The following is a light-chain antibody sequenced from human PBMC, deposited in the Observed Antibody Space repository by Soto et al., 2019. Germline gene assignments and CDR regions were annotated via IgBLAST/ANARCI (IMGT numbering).Light chain of an antibody. CDR1: QGIGTY. Sequence: QMTQSPSSLSASIGDRVTITCRSSQGIGTYLAWYQQRPGKVPQLLISAASTLQSGVPSRFSGSGSGTDFTLSINRLQPEDVATYYCQKYNRSPLTFGGGTKMEI. V-gene: IGKV1-27*01. CDR3: QKYNRSPLT. CDR2: AAS. J-gene: IGKJ4*01.